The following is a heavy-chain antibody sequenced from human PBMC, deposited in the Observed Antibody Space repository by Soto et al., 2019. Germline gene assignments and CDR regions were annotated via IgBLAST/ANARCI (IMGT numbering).Heavy chain of an antibody. CDR1: GFTFSDYY. D-gene: IGHD3-22*01. CDR3: ATWRTMIVVVPDY. CDR2: ISSSGSTI. Sequence: GGSLRLSCAASGFTFSDYYMSWIRQAPGKGLEWVSYISSSGSTIYYADSVKGRFTISRDNAKNSLYLQMNSLRAEDTAVYYCATWRTMIVVVPDYWGQGTLVTVSS. J-gene: IGHJ4*02. V-gene: IGHV3-11*01.